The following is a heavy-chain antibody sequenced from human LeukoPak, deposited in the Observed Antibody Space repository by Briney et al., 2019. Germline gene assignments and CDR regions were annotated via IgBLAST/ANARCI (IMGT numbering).Heavy chain of an antibody. CDR1: GFTFSSYW. Sequence: GGSLRLSCAASGFTFSSYWMSWVRQARGKGLEWVANIKQDGSEKYYVDSVKGRFTISRDNAKNSLYLQMNSLRAEDTAVYYCARAKWELPLDYWGQGTLVTVSS. V-gene: IGHV3-7*01. J-gene: IGHJ4*02. CDR3: ARAKWELPLDY. CDR2: IKQDGSEK. D-gene: IGHD1-26*01.